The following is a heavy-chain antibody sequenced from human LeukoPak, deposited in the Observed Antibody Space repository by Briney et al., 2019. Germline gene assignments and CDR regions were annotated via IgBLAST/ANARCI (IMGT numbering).Heavy chain of an antibody. Sequence: PGRSLRLSCAASGFTFSSYDMHWVRQAPGKGLEWVAVISYDGSHKYHADSVKGRFTISRDNSKNTLFLQMNSLRAEDTAVYYCARAGIESTVTTLFDYWGQGTLVTVSS. D-gene: IGHD4-17*01. CDR2: ISYDGSHK. CDR3: ARAGIESTVTTLFDY. V-gene: IGHV3-30-3*01. CDR1: GFTFSSYD. J-gene: IGHJ4*02.